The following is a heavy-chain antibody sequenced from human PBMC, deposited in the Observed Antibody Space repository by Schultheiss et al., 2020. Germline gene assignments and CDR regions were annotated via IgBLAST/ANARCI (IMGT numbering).Heavy chain of an antibody. D-gene: IGHD3-22*01. Sequence: GASLRLSCAASGFTFSDYYMSWIRQAPGKGLEWVSYISSSGSTIYYADSVKGRFTISRDNAKNSLYLQMNSLRAEDTAVYYCARVQYYYDSSGYYPAFDIWGQGTMVNVSS. CDR1: GFTFSDYY. CDR3: ARVQYYYDSSGYYPAFDI. J-gene: IGHJ3*02. CDR2: ISSSGSTI. V-gene: IGHV3-11*01.